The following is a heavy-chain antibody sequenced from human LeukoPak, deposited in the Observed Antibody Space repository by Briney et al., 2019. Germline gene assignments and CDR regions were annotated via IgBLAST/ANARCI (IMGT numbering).Heavy chain of an antibody. V-gene: IGHV1-2*06. CDR2: INSNSGGT. CDR1: GYTFTGYY. Sequence: ASVKVSCKATGYTFTGYYIHWVQQAPGQGLEWMGRINSNSGGTDYAQKFQGRVTMTRATSVSTAYMELIRLKSDDTAMYYCAKGEYAGNFDYWGQGTLVTVSS. CDR3: AKGEYAGNFDY. J-gene: IGHJ4*02. D-gene: IGHD2-8*01.